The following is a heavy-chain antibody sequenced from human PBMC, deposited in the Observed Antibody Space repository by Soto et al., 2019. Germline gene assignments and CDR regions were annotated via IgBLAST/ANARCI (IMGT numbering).Heavy chain of an antibody. CDR3: ARDATFSYYYGMDA. V-gene: IGHV3-11*01. D-gene: IGHD2-15*01. CDR2: ISSSGSTI. Sequence: GGSLRLSCAASGFTFSDYYMSWIRQAPGKGLEWVSYISSSGSTIYYADSVKGRFTISRDNAKNSLYLQMNSLRAEDTAVYYCARDATFSYYYGMDAWGQGTTVTVSS. CDR1: GFTFSDYY. J-gene: IGHJ6*02.